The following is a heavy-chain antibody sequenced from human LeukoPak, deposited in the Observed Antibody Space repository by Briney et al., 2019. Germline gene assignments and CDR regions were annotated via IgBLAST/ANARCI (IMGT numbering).Heavy chain of an antibody. Sequence: GGSLRLSCAASGFTFSSYWMSWVRQAPGKGLEWVANIKQDGSEKYYVDSVKGRFTISRDNAKNSLYLQMNSLRAEDTAVYYCARVDRVAAAGSAFDYWGQGTLVTVSS. CDR3: ARVDRVAAAGSAFDY. V-gene: IGHV3-7*01. CDR2: IKQDGSEK. D-gene: IGHD6-13*01. J-gene: IGHJ4*02. CDR1: GFTFSSYW.